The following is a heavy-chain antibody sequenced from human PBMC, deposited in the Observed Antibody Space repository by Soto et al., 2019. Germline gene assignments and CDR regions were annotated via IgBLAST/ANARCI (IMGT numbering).Heavy chain of an antibody. CDR3: ARESIEMVGATGGIDY. CDR2: IWYDGSNK. V-gene: IGHV3-33*01. Sequence: PGGSLRLSCAASGFTFSSYGMHWVRHAPGKGLEWVAVIWYDGSNKYYADSVKGRFTISRDNSKNTLYLQMNRLRAEDTAVYYCARESIEMVGATGGIDYWGQGTLVTVSS. J-gene: IGHJ4*02. D-gene: IGHD1-26*01. CDR1: GFTFSSYG.